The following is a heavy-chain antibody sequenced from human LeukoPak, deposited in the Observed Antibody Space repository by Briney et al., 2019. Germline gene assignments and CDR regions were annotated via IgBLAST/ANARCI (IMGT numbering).Heavy chain of an antibody. J-gene: IGHJ4*02. Sequence: PGGSLRLSCAASGFTFDDYAMHWVRQAPGKGLEWVSGISWNSGSIGYADSVKGRFTISRDNAKNSLYLQMNSLRAEDTAVYYCARAYYYGSGSYLDYWGQGTLVTVSS. V-gene: IGHV3-9*01. CDR2: ISWNSGSI. CDR3: ARAYYYGSGSYLDY. CDR1: GFTFDDYA. D-gene: IGHD3-10*01.